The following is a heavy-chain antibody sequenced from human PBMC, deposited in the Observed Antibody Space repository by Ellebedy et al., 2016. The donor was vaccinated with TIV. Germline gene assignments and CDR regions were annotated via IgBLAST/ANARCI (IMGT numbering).Heavy chain of an antibody. J-gene: IGHJ4*02. Sequence: GGSLRLXCAVSGFTFAAYTMHWVRQAPGKGLEWVSLISWDGGSRDYADSVKGRFTVSRDNSKNFLFLQMNSLTTEDTALYYCAKEGDGENILYFDYWGQGSLVTVSS. CDR3: AKEGDGENILYFDY. V-gene: IGHV3-43*01. D-gene: IGHD3-3*01. CDR2: ISWDGGSR. CDR1: GFTFAAYT.